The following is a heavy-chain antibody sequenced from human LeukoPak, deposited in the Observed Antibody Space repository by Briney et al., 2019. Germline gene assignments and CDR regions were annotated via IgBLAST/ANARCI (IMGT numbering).Heavy chain of an antibody. D-gene: IGHD3-10*01. V-gene: IGHV1-24*01. CDR2: FDPEDGET. CDR1: GYTLTELS. J-gene: IGHJ4*02. Sequence: ASVKVSCKVSGYTLTELSMHWVRQAPGKGLEWMGGFDPEDGETIYAQKFQGRVTMTEDTSTDTAYMELSSLRSEDTAVYYCARAGVYYGSGSYRGKEDDYWGQGTLVTVSS. CDR3: ARAGVYYGSGSYRGKEDDY.